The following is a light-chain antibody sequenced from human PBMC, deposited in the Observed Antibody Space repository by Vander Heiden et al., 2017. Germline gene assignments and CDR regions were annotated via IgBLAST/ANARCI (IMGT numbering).Light chain of an antibody. J-gene: IGLJ3*02. V-gene: IGLV1-40*01. CDR2: VND. CDR1: SSNVEAGVG. CDR3: QSYASSLGGFWV. Sequence: VLTQPPSVPVAPGQTVTSSGTGTSSNVEAGVGVHWYQQLPGTGPKLIIDVNDNRPSGVPDRFSGSKSGTAASLAITGLQAEDEAEYYCQSYASSLGGFWVFGGGTKLTV.